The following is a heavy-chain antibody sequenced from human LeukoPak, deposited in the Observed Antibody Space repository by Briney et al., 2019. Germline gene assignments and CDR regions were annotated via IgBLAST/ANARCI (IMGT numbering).Heavy chain of an antibody. CDR1: GFTFSSYE. CDR2: ISSSGSTI. J-gene: IGHJ4*02. CDR3: ASTLNIVVVPAASY. Sequence: PGGSLRLSCAASGFTFSSYEMNWVHQAPGKGLEWVSYISSSGSTIYYADSVKGRFTISRDNAKNSLYLQMNSLRAEDTAVYYCASTLNIVVVPAASYWGQGTLVTVSS. V-gene: IGHV3-48*03. D-gene: IGHD2-2*01.